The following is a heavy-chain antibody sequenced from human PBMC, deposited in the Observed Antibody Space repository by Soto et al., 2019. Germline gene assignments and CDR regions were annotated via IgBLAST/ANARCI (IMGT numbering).Heavy chain of an antibody. D-gene: IGHD3-22*01. CDR1: GFTFSSYA. V-gene: IGHV3-30-3*01. J-gene: IGHJ4*02. Sequence: QVQLVEFGGGVVQPGRSLRLSCAASGFTFSSYAMHWVRQAPGKGLEWVAVISYDGSNKYYADSVKGRFTISRDNSKNTLYLQMNSLRAEDTAVYYCARSITMIVVVFDYWGQGTLVTVSS. CDR3: ARSITMIVVVFDY. CDR2: ISYDGSNK.